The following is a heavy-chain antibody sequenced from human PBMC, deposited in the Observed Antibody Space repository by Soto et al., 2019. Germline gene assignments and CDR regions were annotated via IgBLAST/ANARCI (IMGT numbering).Heavy chain of an antibody. V-gene: IGHV3-33*01. J-gene: IGHJ6*02. Sequence: QVQLVESGGGVVQPGRSLRLSCAASGFTFSRYGMHWVRQGPGKGLEWVAVIWFDGSNKYYADSVKGRFPISRDNSKNTLYLQMSSLRAEDTAVYYCAGSSSNGLDVWGQGTTVTVSS. CDR2: IWFDGSNK. CDR1: GFTFSRYG. CDR3: AGSSSNGLDV. D-gene: IGHD2-2*01.